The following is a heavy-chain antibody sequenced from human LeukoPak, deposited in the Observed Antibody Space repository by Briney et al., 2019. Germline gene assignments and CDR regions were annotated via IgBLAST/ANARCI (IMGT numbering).Heavy chain of an antibody. CDR2: IYSGGST. Sequence: GGSLRLSCAASGFTVSSNYMTWVRQAPGKGLEWVSVIYSGGSTYYADSVKGRFTISRDNSKNTLYLQMNSLRAEDTAVYYCARLGGKARDRGRMQWLAPSYADRFDPWGQGTLVTVSS. D-gene: IGHD6-19*01. CDR1: GFTVSSNY. V-gene: IGHV3-66*04. J-gene: IGHJ5*02. CDR3: ARLGGKARDRGRMQWLAPSYADRFDP.